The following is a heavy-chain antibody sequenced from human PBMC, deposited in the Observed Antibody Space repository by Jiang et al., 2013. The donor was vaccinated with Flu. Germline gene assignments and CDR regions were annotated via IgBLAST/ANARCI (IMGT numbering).Heavy chain of an antibody. CDR3: ARHDQLLLPGGY. Sequence: KGSGYSFTSYWISWVRQMPGKGLEWMGRIDPSDSYTNYSPSFQGHVTISADKSISTAYLQWSSLKASDTAMYYCARHDQLLLPGGYWGQGTLVTVSS. CDR2: IDPSDSYT. D-gene: IGHD2-15*01. J-gene: IGHJ4*02. CDR1: GYSFTSYW. V-gene: IGHV5-10-1*01.